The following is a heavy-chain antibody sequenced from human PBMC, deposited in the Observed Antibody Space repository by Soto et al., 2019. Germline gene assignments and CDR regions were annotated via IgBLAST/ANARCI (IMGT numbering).Heavy chain of an antibody. Sequence: QVQLQESGPGLVKPSQTLSLTCTVFGGSVSSGGYYWGWIRQHPGTGLEWIGYIYNSGSTNYNPSLQSRSSISADTAKNQCSLKLNSVTIADTAVYSCTGGPNGYYFDYCGQGNLVTVSS. CDR1: GGSVSSGGYY. V-gene: IGHV4-31*03. D-gene: IGHD2-2*03. CDR2: IYNSGST. CDR3: TGGPNGYYFDY. J-gene: IGHJ4*02.